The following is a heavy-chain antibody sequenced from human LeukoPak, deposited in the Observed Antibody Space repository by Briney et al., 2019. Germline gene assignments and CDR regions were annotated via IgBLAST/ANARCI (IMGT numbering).Heavy chain of an antibody. J-gene: IGHJ6*03. CDR3: VTSLYYYYMDV. V-gene: IGHV3-48*04. Sequence: QSGGSLRLSCAASGFTFSSYSMNWVRQAPGKGLEWVSYISSSSSTIYYADSVKGRFTISRDNAKNSLYLQMNSLRAEDTAVYYCVTSLYYYYMDVWGKGTTVTVSS. CDR1: GFTFSSYS. CDR2: ISSSSSTI.